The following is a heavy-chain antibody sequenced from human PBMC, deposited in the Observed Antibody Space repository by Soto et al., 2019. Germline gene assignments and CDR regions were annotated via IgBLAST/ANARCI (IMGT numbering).Heavy chain of an antibody. CDR1: GVSITTNGYS. CDR2: IYPSGTI. D-gene: IGHD2-8*02. J-gene: IGHJ4*02. Sequence: SETLSLTCAVSGVSITTNGYSWSWIRQPPGKGLEWIGYIYPSGTIFYNPSLNSRVTISADTSNNQFSLKLTSVTAADTAVYFCATCTAFAKYYFDYWGRGTLVTVSS. CDR3: ATCTAFAKYYFDY. V-gene: IGHV4-30-2*01.